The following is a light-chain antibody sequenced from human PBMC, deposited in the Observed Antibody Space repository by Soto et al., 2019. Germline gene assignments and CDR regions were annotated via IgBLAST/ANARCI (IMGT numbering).Light chain of an antibody. J-gene: IGKJ1*01. Sequence: DIQMTQSPSTLSLSVGERATITCRASQTISSWLAWYQQKPGKAPKLLIYKASTLKSGVPSRFSGSGSGTEFTLTISSLQPDDFATYYCQHYNSYSETFGQGTKVELK. CDR2: KAS. CDR3: QHYNSYSET. CDR1: QTISSW. V-gene: IGKV1-5*03.